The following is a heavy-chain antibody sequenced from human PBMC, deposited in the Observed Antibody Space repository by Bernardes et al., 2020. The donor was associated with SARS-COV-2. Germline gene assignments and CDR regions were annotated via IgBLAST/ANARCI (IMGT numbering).Heavy chain of an antibody. D-gene: IGHD1-26*01. V-gene: IGHV3-30-3*01. Sequence: GGSLRLSCAASGFTFSSYAMHWVRQAPGKGLEWVAVISYDGSNKYYADSVKGRFTISRDNSKNTLYLQMNSLRAEDTAVYYCARGKGGSYYYGMDVWGQGTTVTVSS. J-gene: IGHJ6*02. CDR1: GFTFSSYA. CDR2: ISYDGSNK. CDR3: ARGKGGSYYYGMDV.